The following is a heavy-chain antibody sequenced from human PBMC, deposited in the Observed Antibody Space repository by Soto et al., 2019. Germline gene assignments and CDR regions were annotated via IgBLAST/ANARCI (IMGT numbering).Heavy chain of an antibody. D-gene: IGHD3-3*01. J-gene: IGHJ4*02. CDR3: AKSGRDPAAIGLRFLEWLLWFDY. Sequence: VGSLRLSCAASGFTFSSYGMHWVRQAPGKGLEWVAVISYDGSNKYYADSVKGRFTISRDNSKNTLYLQMNSLRAEDTAVYYCAKSGRDPAAIGLRFLEWLLWFDYWGQGTLVTAPQ. CDR2: ISYDGSNK. V-gene: IGHV3-30*18. CDR1: GFTFSSYG.